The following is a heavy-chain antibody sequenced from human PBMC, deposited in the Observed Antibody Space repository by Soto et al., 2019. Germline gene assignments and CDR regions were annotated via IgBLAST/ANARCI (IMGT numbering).Heavy chain of an antibody. CDR2: TRFSGGII. Sequence: EAQLVASGGGLVQPGGTLRLSCAASGFTFSTSSMSWVRQAPGKGLEWVSYTRFSGGIIYYADSVRGRFAISRDNAKNSLYLEMNSLRADDTAVYYCVRESTRATTAPYWGQGTLVSVSS. D-gene: IGHD1-1*01. CDR3: VRESTRATTAPY. V-gene: IGHV3-48*01. J-gene: IGHJ4*02. CDR1: GFTFSTSS.